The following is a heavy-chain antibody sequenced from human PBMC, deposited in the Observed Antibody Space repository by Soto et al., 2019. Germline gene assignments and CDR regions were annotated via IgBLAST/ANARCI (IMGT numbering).Heavy chain of an antibody. J-gene: IGHJ6*03. CDR2: MNPNSGNT. Sequence: ASVKVSCKASGYTFTSYDINWVRQATGQGLEWMGWMNPNSGNTGYAQKFQGRGTMTRNNSISTAYMELGSLRSEDTAVYYCASSSSSSSAIRAYYYYMDVWGKGTTVTVSS. V-gene: IGHV1-8*01. CDR1: GYTFTSYD. CDR3: ASSSSSSSAIRAYYYYMDV. D-gene: IGHD6-6*01.